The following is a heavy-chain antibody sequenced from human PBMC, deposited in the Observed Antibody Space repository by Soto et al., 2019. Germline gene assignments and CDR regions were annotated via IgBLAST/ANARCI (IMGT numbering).Heavy chain of an antibody. D-gene: IGHD1-26*01. Sequence: EVQLVESGGGLVKPGGSLRLSCAASGFTFSNAWMNWVRQAPGKGLEWVGRIKSKTDGGTTDYAAPVKGRFTISRDDSKNTLYLQMNSLKTEDTAVYYCTTDLPESRESYSYYYYGMDVWGQGTTVTVSS. CDR1: GFTFSNAW. J-gene: IGHJ6*02. V-gene: IGHV3-15*07. CDR2: IKSKTDGGTT. CDR3: TTDLPESRESYSYYYYGMDV.